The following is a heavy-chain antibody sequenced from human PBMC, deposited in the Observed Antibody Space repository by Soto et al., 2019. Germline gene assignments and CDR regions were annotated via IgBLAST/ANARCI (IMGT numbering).Heavy chain of an antibody. V-gene: IGHV4-34*01. CDR2: INHRGST. CDR1: GGSFSGYY. Sequence: PSETLSLTCAVYGGSFSGYYWSWIRQPPGKGLEWIGEINHRGSTKYNPSLKSRVTISVDTSKNQFSLKLRSVTAADTAVYYCARVDDYWSQGSLVTVSS. CDR3: ARVDDY. J-gene: IGHJ4*02.